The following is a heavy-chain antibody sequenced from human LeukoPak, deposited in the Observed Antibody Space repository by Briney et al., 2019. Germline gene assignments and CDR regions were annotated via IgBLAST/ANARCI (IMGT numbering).Heavy chain of an antibody. CDR3: ARLPSGYSGYPYSDY. CDR2: IDPTDSYT. J-gene: IGHJ4*02. V-gene: IGHV5-10-1*01. D-gene: IGHD5-12*01. CDR1: GYRFISYW. Sequence: GESLKIPCQGSGYRFISYWITWVRQMPGKGLEWMGRIDPTDSYTTYSPSFQGHVTISADKSISTAYLQWSSLKASDTAMYYCARLPSGYSGYPYSDYWGQGTLVTVSP.